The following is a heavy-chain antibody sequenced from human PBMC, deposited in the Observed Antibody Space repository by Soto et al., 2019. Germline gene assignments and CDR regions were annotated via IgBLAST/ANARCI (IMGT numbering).Heavy chain of an antibody. V-gene: IGHV2-5*02. J-gene: IGHJ4*02. CDR1: GFSLSTNGVG. CDR2: IYWDDDN. D-gene: IGHD3-10*01. Sequence: QITLKESGPTLVKPTQTLTLTCTVSGFSLSTNGVGVGWIRQPPGKALEWLALIYWDDDNRYSPSLRSRLTITKDTAQNQVVFTMTNMDPVEPATYYCARRDYYASGSLTFDYWGQGTLVTVSS. CDR3: ARRDYYASGSLTFDY.